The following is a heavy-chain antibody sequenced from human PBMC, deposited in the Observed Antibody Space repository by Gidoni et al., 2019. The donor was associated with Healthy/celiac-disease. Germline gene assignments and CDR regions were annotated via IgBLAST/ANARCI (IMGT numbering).Heavy chain of an antibody. CDR2: IYYSGKT. CDR1: GGPISIRSYY. J-gene: IGHJ4*02. D-gene: IGHD3-16*01. CDR3: ARRGGLDC. V-gene: IGHV4-39*01. Sequence: QLQLQESGPGLVKHSETLSLTCTVSGGPISIRSYYWGWIRQPQGKGLEWIGTIYYSGKTYYNPSLKSRVIISVDTSKNQFSLKLSSVTAADTAVYYCARRGGLDCGGQGTLVTVPS.